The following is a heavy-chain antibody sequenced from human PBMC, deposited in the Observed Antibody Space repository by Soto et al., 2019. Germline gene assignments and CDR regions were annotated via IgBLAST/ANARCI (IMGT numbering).Heavy chain of an antibody. D-gene: IGHD3-10*01. V-gene: IGHV4-4*07. CDR1: GGSISSYY. CDR2: IDTSGTT. J-gene: IGHJ6*02. CDR3: ARGPRGYVYYHGMDV. Sequence: SETLSLTCTVSGGSISSYYVSWIRQSAGKGLEWIGRIDTSGTTNYNPSLKSRVTMSVDASKDHFSLNLSSVTAADTAVYYCARGPRGYVYYHGMDVWGQGTTVTVSS.